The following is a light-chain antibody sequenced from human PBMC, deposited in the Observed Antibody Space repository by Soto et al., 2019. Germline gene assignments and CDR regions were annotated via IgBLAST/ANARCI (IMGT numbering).Light chain of an antibody. V-gene: IGLV1-40*01. CDR2: GDN. J-gene: IGLJ3*02. Sequence: QAVVTQPPSVSGAPGQRVTISCTGSSSNIGAGYDVHWYQQLPGTAPKLLIYGDNNRPSGVPDRFSGSKSGTSASLAFTGLQAEDEADYYCQSYDSSLSAWVFGGGTKVTVL. CDR1: SSNIGAGYD. CDR3: QSYDSSLSAWV.